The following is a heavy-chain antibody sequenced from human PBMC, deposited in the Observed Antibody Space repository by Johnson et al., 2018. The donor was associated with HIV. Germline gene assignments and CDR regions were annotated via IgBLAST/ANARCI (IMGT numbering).Heavy chain of an antibody. CDR2: ISWNSGSI. CDR3: TTTEMVRGVSSYAFDI. CDR1: GFTFDDYA. J-gene: IGHJ3*02. D-gene: IGHD3-10*01. Sequence: VQLVESGGGLVQPGRSLRLSCAASGFTFDDYAMHWVRQAPGKGLEWVSGISWNSGSIGYADSVKGRFTISRDNAKNSLYLQMNSLKTEDTAVYYCTTTEMVRGVSSYAFDIWGQGTMVTVSS. V-gene: IGHV3-9*01.